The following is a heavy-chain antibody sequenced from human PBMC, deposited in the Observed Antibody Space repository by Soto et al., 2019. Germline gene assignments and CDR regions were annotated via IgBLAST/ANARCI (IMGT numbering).Heavy chain of an antibody. CDR2: ISAYNGNT. CDR3: ARDHIAVVRGVDC. Sequence: VASVKVSCKASGYTFTSYGISWVRQAPGQGLEWMGWISAYNGNTHYSQKLQGRVTMTTDTSTRTAYMELRSLRSDDTAMYYCARDHIAVVRGVDCWGQGTLVTVS. D-gene: IGHD6-19*01. V-gene: IGHV1-18*01. CDR1: GYTFTSYG. J-gene: IGHJ4*02.